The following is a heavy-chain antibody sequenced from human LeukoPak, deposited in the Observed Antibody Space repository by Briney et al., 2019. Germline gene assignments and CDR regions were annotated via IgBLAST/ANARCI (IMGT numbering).Heavy chain of an antibody. D-gene: IGHD5-18*01. CDR3: ARVAGSRITDIQLWLRGYFDY. CDR2: ISSSSSYI. CDR1: GFTFSSYS. J-gene: IGHJ4*02. V-gene: IGHV3-21*04. Sequence: GGSLRLSCAASGFTFSSYSMNWVRQAPGKGLEWVSSISSSSSYIYYADSVKGRFTISRDNAKNSLYLQMNSLRAEDTAVYYCARVAGSRITDIQLWLRGYFDYWGQGTLVTVSS.